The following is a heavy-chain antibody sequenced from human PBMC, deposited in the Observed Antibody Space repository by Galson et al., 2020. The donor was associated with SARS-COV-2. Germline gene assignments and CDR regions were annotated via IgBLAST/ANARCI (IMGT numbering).Heavy chain of an antibody. CDR1: GYSFTDYY. Sequence: GESLKISCEASGYSFTDYYIHWVRQAPGQGLEWMGWIFPNSGATNYAQKFQGRVTMTRDTSINTAYMEVTWLSSDDTGVYYCGAVTYTSGSPFDHWGQGTPITVSS. D-gene: IGHD6-19*01. CDR3: GAVTYTSGSPFDH. J-gene: IGHJ4*02. CDR2: IFPNSGAT. V-gene: IGHV1-2*02.